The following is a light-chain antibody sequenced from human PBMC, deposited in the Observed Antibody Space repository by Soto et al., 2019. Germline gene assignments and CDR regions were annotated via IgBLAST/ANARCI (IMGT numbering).Light chain of an antibody. CDR2: DVS. CDR1: QSVSSSY. V-gene: IGKV3-20*01. CDR3: QQYDTSSYT. Sequence: EIVLTQSPGTLSLSPGERATLSCRASQSVSSSYLAWYQQKPGQAPRLLIYDVSSRAPGIPDRFSGSGSGTDFTLTISRLEPEDFAVYYCQQYDTSSYTFGQGTKLEIK. J-gene: IGKJ2*01.